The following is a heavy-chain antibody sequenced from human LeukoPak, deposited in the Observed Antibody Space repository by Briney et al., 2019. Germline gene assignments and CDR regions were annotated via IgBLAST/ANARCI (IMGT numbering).Heavy chain of an antibody. CDR3: AKLSLSGRSQSADY. V-gene: IGHV3-23*01. CDR1: GLTFNSHS. Sequence: GGSLRLSCVASGLTFNSHSMSWVRQAPGMGLEWVSVVSTNGDVTFYADSVKGRFTISRDNSKNTLFLQMNSLRAEDTAVYYCAKLSLSGRSQSADYWGQGTLVTVPS. D-gene: IGHD3-10*01. CDR2: VSTNGDVT. J-gene: IGHJ4*02.